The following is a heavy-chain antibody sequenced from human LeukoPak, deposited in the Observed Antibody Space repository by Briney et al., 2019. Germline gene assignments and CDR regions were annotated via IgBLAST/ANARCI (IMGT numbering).Heavy chain of an antibody. CDR2: VYYSGST. Sequence: PSETLPLTCTVSGDSIKTSSYYWGWTRQPPGKGLEWIGSVYYSGSTYYNPSLKSRLTISVDTSKNQFSLNLSSVTAADTAVYFCARHYSSGYELDVDYWGQGTLVTVSS. CDR1: GDSIKTSSYY. J-gene: IGHJ4*02. CDR3: ARHYSSGYELDVDY. V-gene: IGHV4-39*01. D-gene: IGHD3-22*01.